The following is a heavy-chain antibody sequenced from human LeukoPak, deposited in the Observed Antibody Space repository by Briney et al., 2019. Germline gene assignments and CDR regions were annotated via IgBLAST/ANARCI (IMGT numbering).Heavy chain of an antibody. CDR1: GFAFSSYA. Sequence: GGSLRLSCAASGFAFSSYAMTWVRQAPGKGLEWVSGISGSGGSTYYEDSVKGRFTISRDNSKNTLSLQMNSLIAEDTAVYYCAKGRIGGYYDSSGYPFDYWGHGTLVTVSS. V-gene: IGHV3-23*01. CDR2: ISGSGGST. CDR3: AKGRIGGYYDSSGYPFDY. D-gene: IGHD3-22*01. J-gene: IGHJ4*01.